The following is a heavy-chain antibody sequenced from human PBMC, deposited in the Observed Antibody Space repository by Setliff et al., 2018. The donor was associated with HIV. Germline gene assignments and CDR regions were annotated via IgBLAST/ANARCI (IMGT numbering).Heavy chain of an antibody. V-gene: IGHV4-4*02. CDR2: IYTSGST. Sequence: SETLSLTCAVSGGSISSDNWWTWVRQAPGKGLEWIGHIYTSGSTNYNPSLKSRVTISVDTSTNQFSLKLSSVTAADTAMYYCARGRRSSSWYVYHWGQGTLVTVSS. J-gene: IGHJ4*02. CDR1: GGSISSDNW. CDR3: ARGRRSSSWYVYH. D-gene: IGHD6-13*01.